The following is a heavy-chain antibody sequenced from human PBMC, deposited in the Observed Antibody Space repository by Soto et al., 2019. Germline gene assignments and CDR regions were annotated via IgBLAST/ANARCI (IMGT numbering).Heavy chain of an antibody. CDR3: ARGGQQFLDY. Sequence: PSETLSLTCAVSGASISSGGYSWSWIRQPPGRGLEWIGYVFHSETTYYNPSLKSRVTMSVDSSKNQFSLKLTSVTAADTAVYYCARGGQQFLDYWGQGTLVTGSS. CDR1: GASISSGGYS. V-gene: IGHV4-30-2*01. CDR2: VFHSETT. D-gene: IGHD4-4*01. J-gene: IGHJ4*02.